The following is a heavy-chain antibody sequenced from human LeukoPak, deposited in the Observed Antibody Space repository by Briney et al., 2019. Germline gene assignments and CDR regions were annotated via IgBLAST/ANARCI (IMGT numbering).Heavy chain of an antibody. J-gene: IGHJ4*02. D-gene: IGHD2-2*01. Sequence: WVRQAPGKGLEWIGSIYYSGSTYYNPSLESRVTISVDTSKNQFSLKLSSVTAADTAVYYCARGLVVPAALLDYWGQGTLVTVSS. CDR2: IYYSGST. CDR3: ARGLVVPAALLDY. V-gene: IGHV4-39*07.